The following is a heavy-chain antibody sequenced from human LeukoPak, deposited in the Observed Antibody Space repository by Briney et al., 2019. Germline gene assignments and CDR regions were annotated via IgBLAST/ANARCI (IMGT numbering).Heavy chain of an antibody. Sequence: SETLSLTCSVSAGSISSYYWSWIRQPPGKGLEWIGYIYYTGSSNYNPSLKSRVTISLDMSKNQFSLKLSSVTAADTVVYYCVGVSGSYSSGDYWGQGTPVTVSS. CDR3: VGVSGSYSSGDY. CDR1: AGSISSYY. V-gene: IGHV4-59*01. J-gene: IGHJ4*02. D-gene: IGHD3-10*01. CDR2: IYYTGSS.